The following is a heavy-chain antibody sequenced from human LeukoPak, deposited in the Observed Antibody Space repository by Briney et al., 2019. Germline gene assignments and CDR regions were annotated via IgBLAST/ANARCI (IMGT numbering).Heavy chain of an antibody. CDR2: ISSSGSTI. D-gene: IGHD2/OR15-2a*01. V-gene: IGHV3-11*04. CDR3: AKDSHSNTKPNAFDI. J-gene: IGHJ3*02. CDR1: GFTFSDYY. Sequence: GGSLRLSCAASGFTFSDYYMSWIRQAPGKGLEWVSYISSSGSTIYYADSVKGRFTISRDNSKNTLYLQMNSLRAEDTAVYYCAKDSHSNTKPNAFDIWGQGTMVTVSS.